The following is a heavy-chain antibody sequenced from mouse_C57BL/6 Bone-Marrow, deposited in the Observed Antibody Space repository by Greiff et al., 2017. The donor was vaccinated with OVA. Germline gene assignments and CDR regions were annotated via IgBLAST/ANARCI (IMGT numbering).Heavy chain of an antibody. CDR1: GYTFTSYW. V-gene: IGHV1-55*01. Sequence: QVQLQQPGAELVKPGASVKMSCKASGYTFTSYWITWVKQRPGQGLEWIGDIYPGSGSTNYNEKFKGKTTLTVDTSSSTAYMQLSSLTSVDSAVYYCAREDYDRFAYWGQGTLVTVSA. CDR3: AREDYDRFAY. CDR2: IYPGSGST. D-gene: IGHD2-4*01. J-gene: IGHJ3*01.